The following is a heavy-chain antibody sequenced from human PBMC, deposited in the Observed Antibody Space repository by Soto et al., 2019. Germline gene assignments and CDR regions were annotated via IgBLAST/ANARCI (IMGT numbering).Heavy chain of an antibody. D-gene: IGHD3-9*01. CDR3: ARNLLRYFDWPSRRDYYYYYMDV. CDR1: GGSISSYY. V-gene: IGHV4-59*08. CDR2: IYYSGST. Sequence: SETLSLTCTVSGGSISSYYWSWIRQPPWKGLEWIGYIYYSGSTNYNPSLKSRVTISVDTSKNQFSLKLSSVTAADTAVYYCARNLLRYFDWPSRRDYYYYYMDVWGKGTTVTVSS. J-gene: IGHJ6*03.